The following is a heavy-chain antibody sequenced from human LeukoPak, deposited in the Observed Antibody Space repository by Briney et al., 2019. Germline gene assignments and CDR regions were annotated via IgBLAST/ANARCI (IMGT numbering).Heavy chain of an antibody. CDR2: IYPGDPNT. CDR1: GYSFTSYW. D-gene: IGHD6-19*01. CDR3: ARHVISVAGTVSWFDP. V-gene: IGHV5-51*01. J-gene: IGHJ5*02. Sequence: GESLKISCKGSGYSFTSYWIGWVRQMPGKGLEWMGIIYPGDPNTRYSPSFQGQVTISADKSISTAYLQWSSLKASDTAMYYCARHVISVAGTVSWFDPWGQGTLVTVSS.